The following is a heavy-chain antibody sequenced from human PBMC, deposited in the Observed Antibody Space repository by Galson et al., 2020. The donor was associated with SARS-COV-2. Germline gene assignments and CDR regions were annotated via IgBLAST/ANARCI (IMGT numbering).Heavy chain of an antibody. CDR3: ARDERFGESSSGL. CDR2: IWYDGSNK. Sequence: GESLKISCAASGFTISSYGMHWVRQAPGKGLEWVAAIWYDGSNKYYADSVKGRFTISRDNSKNTLYLQMNSLRAEDTAVYYCARDERFGESSSGLWGRGTLVTVSS. J-gene: IGHJ2*01. CDR1: GFTISSYG. D-gene: IGHD3-10*01. V-gene: IGHV3-33*01.